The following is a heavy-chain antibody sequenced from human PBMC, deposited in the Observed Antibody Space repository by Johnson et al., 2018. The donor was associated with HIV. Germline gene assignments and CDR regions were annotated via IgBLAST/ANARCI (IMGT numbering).Heavy chain of an antibody. CDR1: GFTFSSHA. D-gene: IGHD1-26*01. CDR3: AKDLFTEREDDAFDI. CDR2: ISSNGGST. Sequence: VQLVESGGGLVQPGGSLRLSCAASGFTFSSHAMHWVRQAPGNGLEYVSAISSNGGSTYYANSVKGRFTISRDNAKNSLYLQMNSLRAEDTAVYYCAKDLFTEREDDAFDIWGQGTMVTVSS. V-gene: IGHV3-64*01. J-gene: IGHJ3*02.